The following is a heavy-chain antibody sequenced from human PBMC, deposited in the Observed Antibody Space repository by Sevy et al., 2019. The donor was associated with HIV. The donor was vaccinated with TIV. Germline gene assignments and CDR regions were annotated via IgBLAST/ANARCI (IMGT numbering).Heavy chain of an antibody. CDR2: INHSGST. V-gene: IGHV4-34*01. CDR3: ARHCVCTSCSHAFDI. CDR1: GGSFSGYY. J-gene: IGHJ3*02. Sequence: SENLSLTCAVYGGSFSGYYWSCIRQPPGKGLEWIGEINHSGSTNYNPSLKSRVTISVDTSKNQFSLKLSSVTAADTAVYYCARHCVCTSCSHAFDIWGQGTPVSVSS. D-gene: IGHD2-2*01.